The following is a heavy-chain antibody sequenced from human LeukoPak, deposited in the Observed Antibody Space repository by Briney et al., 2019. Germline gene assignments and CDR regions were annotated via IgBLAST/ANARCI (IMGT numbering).Heavy chain of an antibody. J-gene: IGHJ6*03. CDR3: ARLLYDFWSGYYTYYYYMDV. D-gene: IGHD3-3*01. V-gene: IGHV4-4*09. CDR2: IYTSGST. Sequence: SETLSLTCTVSGGPISSYYWSWIRQPPGKGLEWIGYIYTSGSTNYNPSLKSRVTISVDTSKNQFSLKLSSVTAADTAVYYCARLLYDFWSGYYTYYYYMDVWGKGTTVTVSS. CDR1: GGPISSYY.